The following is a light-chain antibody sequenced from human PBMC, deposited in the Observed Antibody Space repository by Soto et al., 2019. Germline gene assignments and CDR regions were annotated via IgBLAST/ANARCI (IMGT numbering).Light chain of an antibody. CDR2: GNS. Sequence: QLVLTQPPSVSGAPGQRVTISCTGSSSNIGAGYDVHWYQQLPGTAPKLLIYGNSNRPSGVPDRFSGSKSGTSASLAITGLQAEDEADYYCQSYDSSLSGSTVFGGGTKLTVL. J-gene: IGLJ2*01. CDR1: SSNIGAGYD. V-gene: IGLV1-40*01. CDR3: QSYDSSLSGSTV.